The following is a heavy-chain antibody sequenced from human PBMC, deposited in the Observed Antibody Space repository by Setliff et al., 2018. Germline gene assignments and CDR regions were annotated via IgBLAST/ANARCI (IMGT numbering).Heavy chain of an antibody. CDR3: ARLVRYCTKVACQRLSGAEL. CDR2: ISPYTGKT. Sequence: GASVKVSCKASGYTFSDYIINWVRQAPGHGLEWVGWISPYTGKTYFAQNLQGRVTMTTDTSTGTAYMELRSLRSDDTAIYYCARLVRYCTKVACQRLSGAELWGQGTLVTVSS. D-gene: IGHD2-8*01. J-gene: IGHJ4*02. V-gene: IGHV1-18*01. CDR1: GYTFSDYI.